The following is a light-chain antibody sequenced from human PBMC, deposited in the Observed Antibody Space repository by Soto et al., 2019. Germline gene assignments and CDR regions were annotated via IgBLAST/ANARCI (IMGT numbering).Light chain of an antibody. CDR2: VAS. V-gene: IGKV1-9*01. CDR3: QQLDSYPLT. J-gene: IGKJ4*01. Sequence: DIQLTQSPSFLSASVGDRVTLTCRASQDISTYLAWYQQKPGKAPNLLIYVASTLQDGVPSRFSGTGSGTEFTLTITNLQPADFATYYCQQLDSYPLTLGGGTEVEIK. CDR1: QDISTY.